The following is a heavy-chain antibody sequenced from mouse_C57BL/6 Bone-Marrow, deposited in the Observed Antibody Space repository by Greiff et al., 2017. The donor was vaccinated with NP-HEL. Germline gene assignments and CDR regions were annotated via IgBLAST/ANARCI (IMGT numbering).Heavy chain of an antibody. D-gene: IGHD2-3*01. CDR3: ARGTIYDGYYPFAY. V-gene: IGHV1-82*01. J-gene: IGHJ3*01. CDR2: IYPGDGDT. CDR1: GYAFSSSW. Sequence: QVQLQQSGPELVKPGASVKISCKASGYAFSSSWMNWVKQRPGKGLEWIGRIYPGDGDTNYNGKFKGKATLTADKSSSTAYMQLSSLTSEDSAVYFCARGTIYDGYYPFAYWGQGTLVTVSA.